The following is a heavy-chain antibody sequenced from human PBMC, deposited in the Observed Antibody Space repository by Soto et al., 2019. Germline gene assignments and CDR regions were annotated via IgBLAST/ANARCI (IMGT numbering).Heavy chain of an antibody. CDR3: ARGPGYYFDY. J-gene: IGHJ4*02. Sequence: GGSLRLSCAASGFTFSSYARHWVRQAPGKGLEYVSAISSNEGSTYYANSVKGRFTISRDNSKNTLYLQKGSLRAEDMAVYYCARGPGYYFDYWGQGTLGTVSS. V-gene: IGHV3-64*01. CDR1: GFTFSSYA. CDR2: ISSNEGST.